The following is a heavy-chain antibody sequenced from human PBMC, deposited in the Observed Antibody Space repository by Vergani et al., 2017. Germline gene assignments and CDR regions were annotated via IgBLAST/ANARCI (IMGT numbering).Heavy chain of an antibody. V-gene: IGHV3-72*01. CDR3: VRVKGSNWNDHLYDI. CDR2: IRNNANDYTT. CDR1: GFIFSDHY. Sequence: EVQVVESGGGLVQPGGSLRLSCAASGFIFSDHYMDWVRQAPGNGLEWVGRIRNNANDYTTQYAASVKGRFTISRDDSKSYLYLQMNSLQTEDTALYYCVRVKGSNWNDHLYDIWGEGTLVTVSS. J-gene: IGHJ3*02. D-gene: IGHD1-1*01.